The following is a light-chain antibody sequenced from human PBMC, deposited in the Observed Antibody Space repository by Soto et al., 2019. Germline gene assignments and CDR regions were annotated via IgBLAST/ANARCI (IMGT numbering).Light chain of an antibody. Sequence: DIQMTQSPSTLSASVGDRVTITCRASQSISSWLAWYQQKPGKAPKLLIYDASSLGSGVPSRFSGSGSGTEFTLTISNLQPDDFATYYCQQYNGYSITFGQGTRLGLN. CDR1: QSISSW. V-gene: IGKV1-5*01. CDR2: DAS. J-gene: IGKJ5*01. CDR3: QQYNGYSIT.